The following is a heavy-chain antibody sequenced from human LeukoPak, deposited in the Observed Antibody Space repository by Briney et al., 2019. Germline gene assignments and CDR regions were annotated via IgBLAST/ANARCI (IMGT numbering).Heavy chain of an antibody. Sequence: LAGGSLRLSCAASGFTFSSYGMHWVRQAPGKGLEWVSAISGSGGSTYYADSVKGRFTISRDNSKNTLDLQMNSLRAEGTAVYYGAKSHLSSSWSRYYVFSYMDVWGKGTTVTVSS. CDR1: GFTFSSYG. CDR3: AKSHLSSSWSRYYVFSYMDV. CDR2: ISGSGGST. D-gene: IGHD6-13*01. J-gene: IGHJ6*03. V-gene: IGHV3-23*01.